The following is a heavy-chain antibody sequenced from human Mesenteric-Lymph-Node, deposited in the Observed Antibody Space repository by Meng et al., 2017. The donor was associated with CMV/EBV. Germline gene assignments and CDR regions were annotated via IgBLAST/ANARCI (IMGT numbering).Heavy chain of an antibody. CDR1: GFTFSNYA. V-gene: IGHV3-23*01. J-gene: IGHJ6*02. D-gene: IGHD2-2*01. Sequence: GGSLRLSCAVSGFTFSNYAMSWVRQAPGKGLEWVSRINSDGSSTSYADSVKGRFTISRDNSKNTLYLQMNSLRAEDTAVYYCAKDRVVVPAAPTYYYYGMDVWGQGTTVTVSS. CDR3: AKDRVVVPAAPTYYYYGMDV. CDR2: INSDGSST.